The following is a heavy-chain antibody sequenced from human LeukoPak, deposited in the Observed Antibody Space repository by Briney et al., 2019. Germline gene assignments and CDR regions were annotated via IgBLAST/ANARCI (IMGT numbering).Heavy chain of an antibody. V-gene: IGHV4-4*09. CDR2: IYTSGST. Sequence: SETLSLTCTVSGGSISSYYWSWIRQPPGKGLEWIGYIYTSGSTNYNPSLKSRVTISVDTSKNQFSLKLSSVTAADTAVYYCARSVITIFEVVNHFDYWGQGTLVTVSS. J-gene: IGHJ4*02. CDR1: GGSISSYY. D-gene: IGHD3-3*01. CDR3: ARSVITIFEVVNHFDY.